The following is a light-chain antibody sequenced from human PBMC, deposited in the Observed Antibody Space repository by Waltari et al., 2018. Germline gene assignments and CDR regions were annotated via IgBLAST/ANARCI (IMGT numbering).Light chain of an antibody. J-gene: IGKJ2*01. CDR2: GSS. CDR3: QQYGSPST. V-gene: IGKV3-20*01. Sequence: EIVSTQAPGTLSLSPGERAILSCRASESVRTNYLAWYQQKPGQAPRLLIFGSSIRATGIPDRFSGSGSGTDFTLTISRVEPQDFAVYYCQQYGSPSTFGQGTKLDIK. CDR1: ESVRTNY.